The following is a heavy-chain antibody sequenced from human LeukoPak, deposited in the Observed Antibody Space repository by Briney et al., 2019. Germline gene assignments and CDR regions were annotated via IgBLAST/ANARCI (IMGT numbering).Heavy chain of an antibody. J-gene: IGHJ4*02. CDR2: IYGGGTT. V-gene: IGHV3-53*01. CDR1: GFTVSSNY. D-gene: IGHD3-22*01. Sequence: GGSLRLSCAASGFTVSSNYMSWVRQAPGKGLEWVSIIYGGGTTYYADSVKGRFTISRDNSKNTLYLQMNSLRAEDTAVHYCARESSGRPPVRYWGQGTLVTVSS. CDR3: ARESSGRPPVRY.